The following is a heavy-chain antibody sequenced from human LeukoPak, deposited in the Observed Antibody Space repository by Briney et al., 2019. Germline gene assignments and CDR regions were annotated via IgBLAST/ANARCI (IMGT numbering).Heavy chain of an antibody. J-gene: IGHJ4*02. Sequence: SVKVSCWASGGTFRSYAISWGRQATGQGLEWMGGIIPIFGTANYAQKFQGRVTITTDESTGTAYMELSSLRSEDTAVYYCASGDSSSWYYPNFDYWGQGTLVTVSS. D-gene: IGHD6-13*01. CDR2: IIPIFGTA. CDR1: GGTFRSYA. V-gene: IGHV1-69*05. CDR3: ASGDSSSWYYPNFDY.